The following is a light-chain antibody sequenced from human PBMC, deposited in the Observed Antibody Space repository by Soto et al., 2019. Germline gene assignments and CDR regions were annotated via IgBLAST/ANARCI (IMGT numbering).Light chain of an antibody. J-gene: IGKJ3*01. V-gene: IGKV3-15*01. Sequence: EIVMTQYPATLSVSPGERSTLSCRASQSVSSKLAWYQQKPCQAPSILIYGSSTRATVIPARFSGSGSGTDFTITISSLEPEDFAVYYCQQRSSWPFIFGSGT. CDR3: QQRSSWPFI. CDR1: QSVSSK. CDR2: GSS.